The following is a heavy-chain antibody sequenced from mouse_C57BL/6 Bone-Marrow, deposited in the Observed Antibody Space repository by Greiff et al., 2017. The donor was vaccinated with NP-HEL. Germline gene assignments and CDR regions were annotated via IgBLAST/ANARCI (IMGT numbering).Heavy chain of an antibody. V-gene: IGHV1-54*01. J-gene: IGHJ1*03. CDR3: ARYMGNYGYFDV. Sequence: VMLVESGAELVRPGTSVKVSCKASGYAFTNYLIEWVKQRPGQGLEWIGVINPGSGGTNYNEKFKGKATLTADKSSSTAYMQLSSLTSEDSAVYFCARYMGNYGYFDVWGTGTTVTVSS. CDR2: INPGSGGT. CDR1: GYAFTNYL. D-gene: IGHD1-1*02.